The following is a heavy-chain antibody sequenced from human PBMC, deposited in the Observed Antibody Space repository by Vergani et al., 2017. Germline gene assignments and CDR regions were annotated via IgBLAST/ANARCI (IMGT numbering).Heavy chain of an antibody. D-gene: IGHD1-1*01. Sequence: QVQLQESGPGLVKPSETLSLTCTVSGGSISSYYWSWIRQPPGKGLEWIGYIYYSGSTYYNPSLKSRVTISVDTSKNQFSLKLSSVTAADTAVYYCARDTTYYGMDVWGQGTTVTVSS. CDR1: GGSISSYY. CDR3: ARDTTYYGMDV. J-gene: IGHJ6*02. CDR2: IYYSGST. V-gene: IGHV4-59*12.